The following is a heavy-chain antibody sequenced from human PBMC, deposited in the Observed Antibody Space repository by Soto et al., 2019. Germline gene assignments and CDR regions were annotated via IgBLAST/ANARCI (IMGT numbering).Heavy chain of an antibody. CDR1: GYTFSSYG. V-gene: IGHV1-18*04. CDR2: ISVYSGNT. D-gene: IGHD6-19*01. CDR3: ARDSWGLAVPDYHYYAMDV. J-gene: IGHJ6*02. Sequence: QVQLVQSGAELKKPGASVKVSCEASGYTFSSYGVSWVRQAPEQGLEWMGWISVYSGNTNYARKLQGRVTMTRDIYTRAVYMELRSLTSDDTAVYYCARDSWGLAVPDYHYYAMDVWGQGTTVTVSS.